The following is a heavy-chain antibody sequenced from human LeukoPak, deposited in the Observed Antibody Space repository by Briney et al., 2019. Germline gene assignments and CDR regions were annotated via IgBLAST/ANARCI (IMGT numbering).Heavy chain of an antibody. CDR3: ARVHGTYYMDV. V-gene: IGHV3-48*01. D-gene: IGHD1-26*01. CDR2: ISSSSSTI. CDR1: GFTFSSYS. J-gene: IGHJ6*03. Sequence: RTGGSLRLSCAASGFTFSSYSMNWVRQAPGKGLEWVSYISSSSSTIYCADSVKGRFTISRDNAKNSLYLQMNSLRAEDTAVYYCARVHGTYYMDVWGKGTTVTVSS.